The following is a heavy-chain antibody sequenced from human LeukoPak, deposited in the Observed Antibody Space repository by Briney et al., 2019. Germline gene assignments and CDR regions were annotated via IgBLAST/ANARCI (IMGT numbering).Heavy chain of an antibody. J-gene: IGHJ4*02. Sequence: SETLSLTCIVSGDSISSYYWSWIRQPPGKGLEWIGYIYYSGSTNYNPSLKSRVTISVDTSKNQFSLKLSSVTAADTAVYYCARGVSSSSAPAYFDYWGQGTLVTVSS. V-gene: IGHV4-59*01. CDR3: ARGVSSSSAPAYFDY. CDR1: GDSISSYY. D-gene: IGHD6-6*01. CDR2: IYYSGST.